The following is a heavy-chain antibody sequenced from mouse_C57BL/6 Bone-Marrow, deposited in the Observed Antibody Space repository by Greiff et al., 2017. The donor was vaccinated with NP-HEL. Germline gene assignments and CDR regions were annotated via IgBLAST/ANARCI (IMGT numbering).Heavy chain of an antibody. CDR1: GYTFTDYY. V-gene: IGHV1-26*01. Sequence: EVKLQQSGPELVKPGASVKISCKASGYTFTDYYMNWVKQSPGKSLEWIGDINPNNGGTSYNQKFKGKATLTVDKSSSTAYMELRSLTSEDSAVYYCARRGIYYGPWFAYWGQGTLVTVSA. CDR3: ARRGIYYGPWFAY. J-gene: IGHJ3*01. CDR2: INPNNGGT. D-gene: IGHD2-1*01.